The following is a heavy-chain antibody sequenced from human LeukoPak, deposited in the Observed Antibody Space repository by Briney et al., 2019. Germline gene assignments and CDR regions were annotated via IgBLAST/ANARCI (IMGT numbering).Heavy chain of an antibody. CDR1: GFTFSSYA. CDR3: ARELEYYYGSGSYYIGGFDY. CDR2: ISSNGGST. J-gene: IGHJ4*02. D-gene: IGHD3-10*01. Sequence: GGSLRLSCAASGFTFSSYAMHWARQAPGKGLEYVSAISSNGGSTYYANSVKGRFTISRDNSKNTLYLQMGSLRAEDVAVYYCARELEYYYGSGSYYIGGFDYWGQGTLVTVSS. V-gene: IGHV3-64*01.